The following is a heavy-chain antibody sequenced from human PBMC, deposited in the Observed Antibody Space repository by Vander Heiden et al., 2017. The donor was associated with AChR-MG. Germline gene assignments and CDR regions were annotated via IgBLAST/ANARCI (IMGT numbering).Heavy chain of an antibody. CDR1: GFPFSGYW. Sequence: EVQLVESGGGLVQPGGSLRLPCAASGFPFSGYWMHWVRQARGEGLVWVSRINSDASSTAYADSVKGRFTISRDNAKNTLYLQMNRLRAEDTAVYYCARKGSEAGLGDWGQGTLVTVSS. CDR3: ARKGSEAGLGD. V-gene: IGHV3-74*01. J-gene: IGHJ1*01. CDR2: INSDASST. D-gene: IGHD6-13*01.